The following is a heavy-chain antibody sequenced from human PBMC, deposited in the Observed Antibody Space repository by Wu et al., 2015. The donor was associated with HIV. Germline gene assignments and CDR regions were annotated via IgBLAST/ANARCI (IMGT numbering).Heavy chain of an antibody. CDR1: VYTFNSYH. CDR3: ARGGGDRIDEGFDI. D-gene: IGHD3-16*01. J-gene: IGHJ3*02. CDR2: IYPTSSRT. Sequence: QVQLVQSGAEVKKPGASVKISCKASVYTFNSYHIYWVRQAPGQGLEWMGVIYPTSSRTNYAQKFEGRVTMTRDTSTRTVYLELGSLTLEDTAMYYCARGGGDRIDEGFDIWGQGTMVAVS. V-gene: IGHV1-46*02.